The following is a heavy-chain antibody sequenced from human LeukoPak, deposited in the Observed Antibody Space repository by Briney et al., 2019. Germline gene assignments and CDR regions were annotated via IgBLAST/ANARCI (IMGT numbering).Heavy chain of an antibody. J-gene: IGHJ4*02. CDR3: ARCSSGWYFFDS. Sequence: PGGSLRLSCAASGFTFSSYGMHWVRQAPGKGLEWVAVISYDGSKKYYGDSVKGRFTISRDNSKKTLFLQMNSLRAEDTAVYYCARCSSGWYFFDSWGQGTLVTVSS. V-gene: IGHV3-30*03. D-gene: IGHD6-19*01. CDR2: ISYDGSKK. CDR1: GFTFSSYG.